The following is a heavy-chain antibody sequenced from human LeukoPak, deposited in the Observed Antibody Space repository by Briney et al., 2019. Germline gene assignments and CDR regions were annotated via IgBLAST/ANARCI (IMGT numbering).Heavy chain of an antibody. V-gene: IGHV3-74*01. CDR1: GCTFRGYW. J-gene: IGHJ4*02. D-gene: IGHD3-10*01. CDR2: ISPDGRST. CDR3: ARGASSGYRIDY. Sequence: GGTLRLSCAASGCTFRGYWMHWARQVPGKGLVWVSRISPDGRSTNYADSVKGRFTISRDNAKNTLYLQMNSLTGEDTALYYCARGASSGYRIDYWGQGTLVTVSS.